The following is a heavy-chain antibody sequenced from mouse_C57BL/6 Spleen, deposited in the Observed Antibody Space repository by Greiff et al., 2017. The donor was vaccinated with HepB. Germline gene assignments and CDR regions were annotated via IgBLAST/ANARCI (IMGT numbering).Heavy chain of an antibody. J-gene: IGHJ4*01. V-gene: IGHV1-50*01. Sequence: QVQLQQPGAELVKPGASVKLSCKASGYTFTSYWMQWVKQRPGQGLEWIGEIDPSDSYTNYNQKFKGKATLTVDTSSSTAYMQLSSLTSEDSAVYYCARGLTGTMDYWGQVTSVTVSS. CDR2: IDPSDSYT. CDR3: ARGLTGTMDY. CDR1: GYTFTSYW. D-gene: IGHD4-1*01.